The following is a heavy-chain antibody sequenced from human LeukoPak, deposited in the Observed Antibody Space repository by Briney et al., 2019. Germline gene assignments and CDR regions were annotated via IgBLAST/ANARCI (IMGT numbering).Heavy chain of an antibody. Sequence: ASVKVSCKASGYTFTGYYMHWVRQAPGQGLEWMGWINPNSGGTNYAQKFQGRVTMTRDTSTSTAYMELRSLRSDDTAVYYCARDGGYYDSSGYYAFDYWGQGTLVTVSS. D-gene: IGHD3-22*01. V-gene: IGHV1-2*02. CDR1: GYTFTGYY. CDR3: ARDGGYYDSSGYYAFDY. J-gene: IGHJ4*02. CDR2: INPNSGGT.